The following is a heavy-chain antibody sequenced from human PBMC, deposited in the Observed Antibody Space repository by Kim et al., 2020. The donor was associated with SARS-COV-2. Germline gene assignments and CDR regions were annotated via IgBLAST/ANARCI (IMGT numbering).Heavy chain of an antibody. CDR1: GFTFSSYD. CDR2: IGTAGDT. V-gene: IGHV3-13*04. D-gene: IGHD3-10*01. CDR3: ARDRGYGMDD. J-gene: IGHJ6*02. Sequence: GGSLRLSCAASGFTFSSYDMHWVRQATGKGLEWVSAIGTAGDTSYPGSVTGRFTISRENAKNSLYLQMNSLRAGDTAVDYCARDRGYGMDDWGQETTVTV.